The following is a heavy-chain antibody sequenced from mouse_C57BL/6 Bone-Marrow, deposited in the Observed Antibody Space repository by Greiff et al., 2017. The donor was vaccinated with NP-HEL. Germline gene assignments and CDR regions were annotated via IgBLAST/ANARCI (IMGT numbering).Heavy chain of an antibody. CDR2: IDPSDSYT. CDR1: GYTFTSYW. CDR3: ARKGDSSDLYFDY. V-gene: IGHV1-50*01. J-gene: IGHJ2*01. D-gene: IGHD3-2*02. Sequence: VQLQQPGAELVKPGASVKLSCKASGYTFTSYWMQWVKQRPGQGLEWIGEIDPSDSYTNYNQKFKGKATLTVDTSSSTAYMQHSSLTSEDSAVYYCARKGDSSDLYFDYWGQGTTLTVSS.